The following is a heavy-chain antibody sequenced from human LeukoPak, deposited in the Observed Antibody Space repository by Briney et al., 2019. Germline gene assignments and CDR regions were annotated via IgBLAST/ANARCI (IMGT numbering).Heavy chain of an antibody. CDR3: AREYCSSTSCYYYYYYYYMDV. V-gene: IGHV4-34*01. CDR2: INHSGST. D-gene: IGHD2-2*01. Sequence: SETLSLTCAVCGGSFSGYYWSWIRQPPGKGLEWIGEINHSGSTNYNPSLKSRVTISVDTSKNQFSLKLSSVTAADTAVYYCAREYCSSTSCYYYYYYYYMDVWGKGTTVTVSS. J-gene: IGHJ6*03. CDR1: GGSFSGYY.